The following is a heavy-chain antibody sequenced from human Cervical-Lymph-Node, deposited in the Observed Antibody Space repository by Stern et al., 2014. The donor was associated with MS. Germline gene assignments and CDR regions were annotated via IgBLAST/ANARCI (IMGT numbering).Heavy chain of an antibody. Sequence: QLQLQESGPGLVKPSETLSLTCTVSGGSISSYYWSWIRQPPGKGLEWIGYIYDSGSTNYNPSLKSRVTISVDTSKNQFSLKLSSVTAADTAVYYCAAGFNLFDYWGQGTLVTVSS. CDR1: GGSISSYY. J-gene: IGHJ4*02. CDR3: AAGFNLFDY. V-gene: IGHV4-59*01. CDR2: IYDSGST. D-gene: IGHD5-24*01.